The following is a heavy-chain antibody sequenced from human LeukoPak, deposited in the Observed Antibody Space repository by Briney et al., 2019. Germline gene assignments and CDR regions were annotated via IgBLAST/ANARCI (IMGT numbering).Heavy chain of an antibody. Sequence: PGRSLRLSCAASGFTFSSYAMHWVRQAPGKGLEWVSSISSSSSYIYYADSVKGRFTISRDNAKNSLYLQMNSLRAEDTAVYYCARINCDILTGYYSDYWGQGTLVTVSS. CDR1: GFTFSSYA. CDR2: ISSSSSYI. CDR3: ARINCDILTGYYSDY. V-gene: IGHV3-21*01. J-gene: IGHJ4*02. D-gene: IGHD3-9*01.